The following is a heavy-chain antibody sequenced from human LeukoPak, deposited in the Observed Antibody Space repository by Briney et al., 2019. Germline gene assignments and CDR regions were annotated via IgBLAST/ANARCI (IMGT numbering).Heavy chain of an antibody. D-gene: IGHD2-8*02. CDR3: ARGPLVPGRYMDV. CDR1: GGSISSSSYY. J-gene: IGHJ6*03. V-gene: IGHV4-39*07. Sequence: SETLSLTCTVSGGSISSSSYYWGWIRQPPGKGLEWIGSIYYSGSTYYNPSLKSRVTISVDTSKNQFSLKLSSVTAADTAVYYCARGPLVPGRYMDVWGKGTTVTVSS. CDR2: IYYSGST.